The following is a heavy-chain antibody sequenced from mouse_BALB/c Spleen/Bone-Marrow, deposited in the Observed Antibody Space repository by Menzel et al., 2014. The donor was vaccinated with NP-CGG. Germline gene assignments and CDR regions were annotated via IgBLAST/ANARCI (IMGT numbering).Heavy chain of an antibody. CDR3: ARDDNWCFDD. CDR1: GYNFNDNY. J-gene: IGHJ1*01. CDR2: ITPKNGDT. V-gene: IGHV1-26*01. D-gene: IGHD2-3*01. Sequence: VQLQQSGAELVKPGASVKMSCKASGYNFNDNYMKWVKQSHGKSLEWIGDITPKNGDTAYNQKFKGKATLTADKSSSPPYMQLTSQTSEDSAVYYYARDDNWCFDDWGAGTPVTVSS.